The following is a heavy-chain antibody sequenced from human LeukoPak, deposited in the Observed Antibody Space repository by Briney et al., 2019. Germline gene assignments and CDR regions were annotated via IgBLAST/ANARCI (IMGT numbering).Heavy chain of an antibody. D-gene: IGHD3-3*01. V-gene: IGHV3-33*08. J-gene: IGHJ4*02. CDR3: ARAPGNYDFWSGYYTGPHFDY. CDR1: GFTFSSYW. Sequence: GGSLRLSCAASGFTFSSYWMHWVRQAPGKGLEWVAVIWYDGSNKYYADSVKGRFTISRDNSKNTLYLQMNSLRAEDTAVYYCARAPGNYDFWSGYYTGPHFDYWGQGTLVTVSS. CDR2: IWYDGSNK.